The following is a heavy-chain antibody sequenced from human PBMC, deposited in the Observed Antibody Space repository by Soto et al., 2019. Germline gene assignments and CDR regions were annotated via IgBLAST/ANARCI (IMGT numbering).Heavy chain of an antibody. CDR3: AHCRGGVASF. CDR2: VYWDDSK. V-gene: IGHV2-5*02. Sequence: QITLNESGPTLVKPTQTLTLTCTFSGFSLSTRDVGVGWIRQPPGEALEWLGVVYWDDSKTYSPSLESRLTIPKDTSQTQVVPRMTKMDPVDTATYYCAHCRGGVASFWGQGTLVTVSS. J-gene: IGHJ4*02. D-gene: IGHD2-2*01. CDR1: GFSLSTRDVG.